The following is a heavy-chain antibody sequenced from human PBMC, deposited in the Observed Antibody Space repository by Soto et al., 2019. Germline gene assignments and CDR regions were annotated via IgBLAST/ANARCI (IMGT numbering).Heavy chain of an antibody. Sequence: SETLSLTCTVSGGSISSSSYYWGWIRQPPGKGLEWIGSIYYSGSTYYNPSLKSRVTISVDTSKNRFSLKLSSVTAADTAVYYFVRCIVGARNLFDPWGRGTLVIVSS. J-gene: IGHJ5*02. CDR2: IYYSGST. CDR3: VRCIVGARNLFDP. D-gene: IGHD1-26*01. V-gene: IGHV4-39*01. CDR1: GGSISSSSYY.